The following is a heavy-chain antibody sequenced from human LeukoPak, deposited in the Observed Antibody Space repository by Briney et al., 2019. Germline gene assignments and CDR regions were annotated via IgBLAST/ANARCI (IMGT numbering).Heavy chain of an antibody. CDR3: ARAFHTHCSSTSCYEVWYFDL. Sequence: QPSETLSLTCTVSGGSINNYYWSWIRQPPGKGLEWIGYIYYSGSTNYNPSLKSRVTISVDTSKNQFSLKLSSVTAADTAVYYCARAFHTHCSSTSCYEVWYFDLWGRGTLVTVSS. CDR2: IYYSGST. D-gene: IGHD2-2*01. J-gene: IGHJ2*01. V-gene: IGHV4-59*01. CDR1: GGSINNYY.